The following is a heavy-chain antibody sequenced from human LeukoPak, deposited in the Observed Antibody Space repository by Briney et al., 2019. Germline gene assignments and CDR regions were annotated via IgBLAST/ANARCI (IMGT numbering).Heavy chain of an antibody. CDR2: IYYSGST. V-gene: IGHV4-39*02. CDR1: GGSISSSSYY. J-gene: IGHJ3*02. Sequence: PSETLSLTCTVSGGSISSSSYYWGWIRQPPGKGLEWIGSIYYSGSTYYNPSLKSRVTISVDTSKNQFSLKLSSVTAADTAVYYCARDPSSYGDYEGDAFDIWGQGTMVTVSS. CDR3: ARDPSSYGDYEGDAFDI. D-gene: IGHD4-17*01.